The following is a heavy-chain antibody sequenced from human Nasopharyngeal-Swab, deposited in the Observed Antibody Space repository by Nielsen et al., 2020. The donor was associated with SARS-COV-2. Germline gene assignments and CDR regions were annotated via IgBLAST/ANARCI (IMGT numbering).Heavy chain of an antibody. CDR3: ARDSVYYYGSGSEQRAVDI. CDR1: GGSVSSGSYY. J-gene: IGHJ3*02. CDR2: IYYSGST. D-gene: IGHD3-10*01. Sequence: SETLSLTCTVSGGSVSSGSYYWSWIWQPPGKVLVWIGYIYYSGSTNYNPSLKSRVTISVDTSKNQFSLKLSSVTAADTAVYYCARDSVYYYGSGSEQRAVDIWGQGTMVTVSS. V-gene: IGHV4-61*01.